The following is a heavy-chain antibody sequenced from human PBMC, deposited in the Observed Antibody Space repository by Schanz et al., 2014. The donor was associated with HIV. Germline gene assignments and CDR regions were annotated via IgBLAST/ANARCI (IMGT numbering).Heavy chain of an antibody. J-gene: IGHJ4*02. D-gene: IGHD2-21*02. V-gene: IGHV3-11*01. CDR1: GFIFSDFY. Sequence: QVQMVESGGGLVKPGGSRRLSCVASGFIFSDFYMTWIRQAPGKGLEWISYISDSGSRRFYADSVQGRFTISRDNTKNSLYLEMNSLRAEDTAVYYCARDQGYCAGSTCYSWYYFDSWGQGTPVTVSS. CDR3: ARDQGYCAGSTCYSWYYFDS. CDR2: ISDSGSRR.